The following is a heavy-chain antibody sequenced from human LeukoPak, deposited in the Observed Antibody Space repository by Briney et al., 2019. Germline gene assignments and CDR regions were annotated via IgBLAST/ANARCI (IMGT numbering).Heavy chain of an antibody. J-gene: IGHJ4*02. CDR3: ARSPSGSYDSY. D-gene: IGHD1-26*01. V-gene: IGHV3-74*01. CDR2: ISGDGSST. CDR1: GFTFSSYW. Sequence: GGSLGLSCAASGFTFSSYWMHWVRQAPGKGLVWVSRISGDGSSTNYADSVKGRFTISRDNAKNTLYLQMNSLRAEDTAVYYCARSPSGSYDSYWGQGTLVTVSS.